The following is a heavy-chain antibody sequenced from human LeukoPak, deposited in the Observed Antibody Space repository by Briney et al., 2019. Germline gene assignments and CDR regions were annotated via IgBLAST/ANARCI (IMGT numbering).Heavy chain of an antibody. D-gene: IGHD3-9*01. CDR3: ARDILTGYYDY. V-gene: IGHV3-48*03. J-gene: IGHJ4*02. Sequence: GGSLRLSYAASGFTFSSYEMNWVRQAPGKGLEWVSYISSSGSTIYYADSVKGRFTISRDNAKSSLYLQMNSLRAEDTAVYYCARDILTGYYDYWGQGTLVTVSS. CDR1: GFTFSSYE. CDR2: ISSSGSTI.